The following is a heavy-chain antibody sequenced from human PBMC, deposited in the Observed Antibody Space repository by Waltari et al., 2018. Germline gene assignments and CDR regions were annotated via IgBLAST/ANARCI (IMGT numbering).Heavy chain of an antibody. Sequence: QVQLVQSGAEVKKPGSSVKVSCKASGGTFSSYAISWVRQAPGQGLEWMGGSIPSLATANDAQKVKGRVTITADESTSTAYMELSSLRSEDTAVYYCARGIVVVPGEKIYYFDYWGQGTLVTVSS. D-gene: IGHD2-2*01. CDR2: SIPSLATA. J-gene: IGHJ4*02. CDR3: ARGIVVVPGEKIYYFDY. CDR1: GGTFSSYA. V-gene: IGHV1-69*01.